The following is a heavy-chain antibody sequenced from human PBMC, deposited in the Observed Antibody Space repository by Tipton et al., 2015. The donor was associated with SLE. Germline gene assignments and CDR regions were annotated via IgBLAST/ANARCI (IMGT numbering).Heavy chain of an antibody. CDR1: GDSISDNY. D-gene: IGHD6-13*01. V-gene: IGHV4-59*01. CDR2: IYYSGST. J-gene: IGHJ3*02. Sequence: PGLVKPSETLSLTRTVSGDSISDNYWSWIRQPPGKGLEWIGYIYYSGSTNYNPSLKSRVTISVDTSKKQFSLKLSSVTAADTAVHYCARAPLYSSSWYIPGGDAFDIWGQGTMVTVSS. CDR3: ARAPLYSSSWYIPGGDAFDI.